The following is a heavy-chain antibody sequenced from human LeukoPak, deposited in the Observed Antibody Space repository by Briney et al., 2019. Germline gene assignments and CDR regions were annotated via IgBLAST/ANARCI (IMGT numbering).Heavy chain of an antibody. D-gene: IGHD5-18*01. V-gene: IGHV4-34*01. Sequence: SETLSLTCAVYGGSFSGYYWSWIRQPPGKGLEWIGEINHSGSTNYNPSLKSRVTISVDTSKNQFSLKLSSVTAADTAVYYCARSPYTAMVTVNWFDPWGQGTLVTVPS. CDR2: INHSGST. CDR1: GGSFSGYY. CDR3: ARSPYTAMVTVNWFDP. J-gene: IGHJ5*02.